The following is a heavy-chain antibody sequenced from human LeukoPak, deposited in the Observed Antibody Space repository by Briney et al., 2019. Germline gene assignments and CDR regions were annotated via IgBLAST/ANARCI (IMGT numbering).Heavy chain of an antibody. Sequence: NPSETLSLTCTVSGDSINSYYWSWIRQPPGKGLEWIGYIYYSGSTKYNPSLKSRVTISLDMSKNQYSLKLSSVTAADTAVYYCARGNRYCTNGVCYTAEYFQHWGQGTLVTVSS. J-gene: IGHJ1*01. CDR1: GDSINSYY. D-gene: IGHD2-8*01. CDR3: ARGNRYCTNGVCYTAEYFQH. CDR2: IYYSGST. V-gene: IGHV4-59*01.